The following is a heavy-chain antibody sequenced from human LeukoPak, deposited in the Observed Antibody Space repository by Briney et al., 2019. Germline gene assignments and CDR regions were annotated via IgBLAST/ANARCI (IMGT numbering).Heavy chain of an antibody. CDR1: GGSFSGYY. V-gene: IGHV4-34*01. D-gene: IGHD3-10*01. J-gene: IGHJ4*02. CDR3: ARGPEVRGVIYDLDY. CDR2: INHSGST. Sequence: SETLSLTCAVYGGSFSGYYWSWIRQPPGKGLEWIGEINHSGSTNYNPSLKSRVSLLVDTSKNQFSLKLTSVTAADTAVYFCARGPEVRGVIYDLDYWGQGTLVTVSS.